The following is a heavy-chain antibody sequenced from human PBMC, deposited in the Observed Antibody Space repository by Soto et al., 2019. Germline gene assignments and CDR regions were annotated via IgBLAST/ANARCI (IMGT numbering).Heavy chain of an antibody. CDR1: GFTFSSYA. CDR3: AREEVSARKHYGMDV. D-gene: IGHD1-20*01. V-gene: IGHV3-30-3*01. Sequence: QEQLVESGGGVVQPGMSLRLSCAASGFTFSSYAMHWVRQAPGKGLGWVAIISYDGSNKYHADSVKGRFTISRDNSKNTLYLQMNSLRAEDTAVYYCAREEVSARKHYGMDVWGQGTTVTVSS. J-gene: IGHJ6*02. CDR2: ISYDGSNK.